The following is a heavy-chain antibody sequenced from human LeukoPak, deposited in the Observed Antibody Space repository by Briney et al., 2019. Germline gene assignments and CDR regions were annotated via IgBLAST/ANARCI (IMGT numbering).Heavy chain of an antibody. Sequence: PGGSLRLSCAASGFTFSSCGMHWVRQAPGKGLEWVAVIWYDGSNKYYADSVKGRFTISRDNSKNTLYLQMNSLRAEDTAVYYCARADVDTAMVDYFDYWGQGTLVTVSS. CDR1: GFTFSSCG. CDR3: ARADVDTAMVDYFDY. J-gene: IGHJ4*02. V-gene: IGHV3-33*01. D-gene: IGHD5-18*01. CDR2: IWYDGSNK.